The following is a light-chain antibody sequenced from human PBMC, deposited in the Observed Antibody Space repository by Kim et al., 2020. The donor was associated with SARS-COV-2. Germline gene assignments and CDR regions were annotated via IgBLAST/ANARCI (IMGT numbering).Light chain of an antibody. CDR3: QQYHSYPLT. J-gene: IGKJ4*01. CDR2: AAS. Sequence: ASVGDRFTCTVRASQGITSWLSWYQQKPEQAPKSLIYAASSLHSGVPARFSCSGAGTDFTRTISSLQHEDFATYYYQQYHSYPLTFGGGTKVDIK. V-gene: IGKV1D-16*01. CDR1: QGITSW.